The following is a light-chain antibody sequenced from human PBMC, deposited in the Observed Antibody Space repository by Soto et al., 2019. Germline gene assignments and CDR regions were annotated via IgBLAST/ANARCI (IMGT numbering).Light chain of an antibody. V-gene: IGLV2-14*01. J-gene: IGLJ3*02. CDR2: EVS. CDR1: SSDIGAYKY. CDR3: ATWDDNLNGPV. Sequence: QSALTQPASVSGSPGQSVTISCTGTSSDIGAYKYVSWYQHHPGKSPRLLIYEVSNRPSGVSNRFSASKSGTSASLAISGLQSDDEADYYCATWDDNLNGPVFGGGTKLTVL.